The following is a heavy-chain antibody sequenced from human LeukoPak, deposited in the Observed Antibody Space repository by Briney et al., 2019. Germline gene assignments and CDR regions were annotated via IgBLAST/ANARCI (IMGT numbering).Heavy chain of an antibody. Sequence: GGSLRLSCAASGFNFRSYGMHWVRQAPGKGLEWVAVIWHDGTNEYYADSVKGRFTISRDNSKSTLYLQMNSLRAEDTAIYYCARDLGSSNWQTNWFDSWGQGTLVTVSS. V-gene: IGHV3-33*01. CDR3: ARDLGSSNWQTNWFDS. J-gene: IGHJ5*01. CDR1: GFNFRSYG. CDR2: IWHDGTNE. D-gene: IGHD6-13*01.